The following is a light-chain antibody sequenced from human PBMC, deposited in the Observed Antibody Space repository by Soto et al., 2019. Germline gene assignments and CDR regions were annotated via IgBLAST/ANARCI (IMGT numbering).Light chain of an antibody. J-gene: IGLJ1*01. CDR3: QVWDSSSDHYV. CDR2: YDS. Sequence: SYELTQPPSVSVAPGQTARITCGGNKIGSKSVHWFQQKPGQAPVLVIYYDSDRPSGIPERFSGSNSGNTATLTISRVEAGDEADYYCQVWDSSSDHYVFGTGTKVTVL. CDR1: KIGSKS. V-gene: IGLV3-21*04.